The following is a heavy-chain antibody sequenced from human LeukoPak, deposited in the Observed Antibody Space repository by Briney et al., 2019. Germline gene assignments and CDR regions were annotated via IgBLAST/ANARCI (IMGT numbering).Heavy chain of an antibody. J-gene: IGHJ4*02. V-gene: IGHV4-59*01. D-gene: IGHD3-10*01. Sequence: SETLSLTCAVYGGSFSGYYWSWIRQPPGKGLEWIGYIYYSGSTNYNPSLKSRVTISVDTSKNQFSLKLSSVTAADTAVYYCARDPYGSGDWGQGTLVTVSS. CDR1: GGSFSGYY. CDR2: IYYSGST. CDR3: ARDPYGSGD.